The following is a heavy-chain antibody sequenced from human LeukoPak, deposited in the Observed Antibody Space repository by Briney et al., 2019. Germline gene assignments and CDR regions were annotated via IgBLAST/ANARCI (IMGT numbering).Heavy chain of an antibody. D-gene: IGHD3-10*01. J-gene: IGHJ6*03. CDR2: ISYDGSNK. CDR3: ANGGPSYYGSGSNYYYYMDV. V-gene: IGHV3-30*04. CDR1: GFTFSSYA. Sequence: GGSLRLSCAASGFTFSSYAMHWVRQAPGKGLEWVAVISYDGSNKYYADSVKGRFTISRDNSKNTLYLQMNSLRVEDTAVYYCANGGPSYYGSGSNYYYYMDVWGKGTTVTISS.